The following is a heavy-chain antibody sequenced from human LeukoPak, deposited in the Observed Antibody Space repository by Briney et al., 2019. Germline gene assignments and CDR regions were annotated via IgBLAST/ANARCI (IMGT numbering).Heavy chain of an antibody. CDR3: AREPRITMVRGVIIGYFDY. CDR1: GGSISSGGYY. CDR2: IYYSGST. J-gene: IGHJ4*02. D-gene: IGHD3-10*01. Sequence: PSETLSLTCTVSGGSISSGGYYWSWIRQHPGKGLEWIVYIYYSGSTYYNPSLKSRVTISVDTSKNQFSLKLSSVTAADTAVYYCAREPRITMVRGVIIGYFDYWGQGTLVTVSS. V-gene: IGHV4-31*03.